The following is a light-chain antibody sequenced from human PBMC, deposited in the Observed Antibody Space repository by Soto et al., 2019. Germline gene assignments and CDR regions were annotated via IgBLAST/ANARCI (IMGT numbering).Light chain of an antibody. CDR1: SSDIGGSNF. V-gene: IGLV2-11*01. CDR2: DVT. J-gene: IGLJ2*01. Sequence: QPVLPQPRSVSGSPGQSVTISCTGTSSDIGGSNFVSWYQQHPGKAPKLMIYDVTKRPSGVPDRFSGSKSGNTASLTISGLQADDEADYYCCSYTGRVVFGGGTKVTVL. CDR3: CSYTGRVV.